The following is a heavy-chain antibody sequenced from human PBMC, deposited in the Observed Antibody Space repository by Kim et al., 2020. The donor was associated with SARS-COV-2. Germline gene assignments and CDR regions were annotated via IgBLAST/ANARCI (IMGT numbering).Heavy chain of an antibody. D-gene: IGHD2-2*01. J-gene: IGHJ3*02. Sequence: GGSLRLSCAASGFTFSNAWMSWVRQAPGKGLEWVGRIKSKTDGGTTDYAAPVKGRFTISRDDSKNTLYLQMNSLKTEDTAVYYCTRDIVVVPAATDAFDIWGQGTMVTVSS. CDR2: IKSKTDGGTT. V-gene: IGHV3-15*01. CDR3: TRDIVVVPAATDAFDI. CDR1: GFTFSNAW.